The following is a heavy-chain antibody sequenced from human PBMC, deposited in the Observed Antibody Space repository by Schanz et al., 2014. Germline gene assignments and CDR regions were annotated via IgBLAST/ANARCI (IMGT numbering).Heavy chain of an antibody. CDR3: ARGSLAGYVALLMAANDY. CDR1: GYTFTSYY. CDR2: VNPGGGST. V-gene: IGHV1-46*01. D-gene: IGHD2-15*01. Sequence: QVQLVQSGAEVKKPGASVKVSCKASGYTFTSYYMHWVRQAPGQGLEWMGIVNPGGGSTSVAQRFQTRVTLTRDTSTGTAYLGLTRLRFEDTAEYYCARGSLAGYVALLMAANDYWGQGTLLTVSS. J-gene: IGHJ4*02.